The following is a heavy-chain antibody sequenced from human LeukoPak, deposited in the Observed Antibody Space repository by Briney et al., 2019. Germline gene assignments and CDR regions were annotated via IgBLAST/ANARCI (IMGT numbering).Heavy chain of an antibody. V-gene: IGHV1-18*01. J-gene: IGHJ6*02. Sequence: WASVKVSCKASGYTFTSYGISWVRQAPGQGLEWMGWISAYNGNTNYAQKLQGRVTMTTDTSTSTAYMELRSLRSDDTAVYYCARDPLVMVAATYYYYYGMDVWGQGTTVTVSS. CDR3: ARDPLVMVAATYYYYYGMDV. D-gene: IGHD2-15*01. CDR2: ISAYNGNT. CDR1: GYTFTSYG.